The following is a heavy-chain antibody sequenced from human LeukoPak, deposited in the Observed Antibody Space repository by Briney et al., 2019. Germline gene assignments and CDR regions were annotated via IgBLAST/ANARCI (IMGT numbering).Heavy chain of an antibody. V-gene: IGHV4-61*02. CDR3: ARGDYYHSSAPGGMDV. CDR2: IYTSGST. Sequence: SETLSLTCTVSGGSISSGSYYWSWIRQPAGKGLEWIGRIYTSGSTNYNPSLKSRVTISVDTSKNQFSLKLSSVTAADTAVYYCARGDYYHSSAPGGMDVWGQGTTVTVSS. CDR1: GGSISSGSYY. D-gene: IGHD3-22*01. J-gene: IGHJ6*02.